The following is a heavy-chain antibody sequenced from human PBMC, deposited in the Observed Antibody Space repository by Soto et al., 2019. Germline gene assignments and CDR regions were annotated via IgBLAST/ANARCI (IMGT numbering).Heavy chain of an antibody. J-gene: IGHJ3*02. Sequence: GGSLRLSCAASGFTFSSYSMNWVRQAPGKGLEWVSYISSSSSTIYYADSVKGRFTISRDNSKNTLYLQMNSLRAEDTAVYYCAKGREIVVVVAGNRFGPAFNIWGQGTMVTVSS. CDR1: GFTFSSYS. V-gene: IGHV3-48*01. D-gene: IGHD2-15*01. CDR2: ISSSSSTI. CDR3: AKGREIVVVVAGNRFGPAFNI.